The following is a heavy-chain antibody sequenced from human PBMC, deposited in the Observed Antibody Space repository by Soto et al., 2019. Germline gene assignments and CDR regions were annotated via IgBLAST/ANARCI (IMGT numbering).Heavy chain of an antibody. Sequence: PSETLSLTCSVSDDSINSDKYYWGWIRQPPGKGLEWIGYIYYSGSTYYNPSLKSRVTISVDTSKNQFSLKLSSVTAADTAVYYCARDRAARPGPHAFDIWGQGTMVIVSS. CDR3: ARDRAARPGPHAFDI. D-gene: IGHD6-6*01. V-gene: IGHV4-31*03. J-gene: IGHJ3*02. CDR2: IYYSGST. CDR1: DDSINSDKYY.